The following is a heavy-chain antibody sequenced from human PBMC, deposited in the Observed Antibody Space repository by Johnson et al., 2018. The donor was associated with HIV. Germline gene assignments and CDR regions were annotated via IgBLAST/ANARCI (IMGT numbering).Heavy chain of an antibody. CDR1: GFTFDDYG. D-gene: IGHD4-23*01. J-gene: IGHJ3*02. V-gene: IGHV3-20*04. CDR2: INWNGGST. CDR3: TTDLVTPHAFDI. Sequence: VQLVESGGGLVQPGRSLRLSCAASGFTFDDYGMSWVRQAPGKGLEWVSGINWNGGSTGYADSVKGRFTISRDNAKNSLYLQMNSLKTEDTAVYYCTTDLVTPHAFDIWGQGTMVTVSS.